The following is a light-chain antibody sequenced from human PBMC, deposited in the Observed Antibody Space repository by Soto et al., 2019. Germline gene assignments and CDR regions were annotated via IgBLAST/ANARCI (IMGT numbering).Light chain of an antibody. CDR1: QSISYY. Sequence: DIQMTQSPSSLSASVGDRVTITCRASQSISYYLNWYQQKPGKAPKLLMYAASSLQSGVTSRFSGSGSGTDFTLTISSLQPEDFATYYCQQSYGTLFTFGPGTKVDIK. V-gene: IGKV1-39*01. J-gene: IGKJ3*01. CDR2: AAS. CDR3: QQSYGTLFT.